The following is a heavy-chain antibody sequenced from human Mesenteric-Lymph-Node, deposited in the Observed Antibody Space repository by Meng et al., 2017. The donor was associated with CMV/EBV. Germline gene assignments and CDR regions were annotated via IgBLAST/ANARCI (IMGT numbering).Heavy chain of an antibody. J-gene: IGHJ6*02. D-gene: IGHD2-2*01. CDR1: GGSISSYY. CDR2: IYYSGST. Sequence: SETLSLTCTVSGGSISSYYWSWIRQPPGKGLEWIGYIYYSGSTNYNPPLKSRVTISVDTSKNQFSLKLSSVTAADTAVYYCARDLACSSTSCPIYYYYGMDVWGQGTTVTVSS. CDR3: ARDLACSSTSCPIYYYYGMDV. V-gene: IGHV4-59*01.